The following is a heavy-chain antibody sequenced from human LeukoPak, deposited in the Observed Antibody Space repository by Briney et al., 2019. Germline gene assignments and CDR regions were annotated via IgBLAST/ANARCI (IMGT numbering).Heavy chain of an antibody. CDR3: AKDGKTRNWNYFQAKPVY. J-gene: IGHJ4*02. D-gene: IGHD1-7*01. CDR1: GFTVSTSA. V-gene: IGHV3-23*01. Sequence: QTGGSLRLSYAAAGFTVSTSAMSWVRQAPGKGLEWVSGISGSGGGTYYADSVKGRFSISRDISKNTLYLQMNSLRAEDTAIYYCAKDGKTRNWNYFQAKPVYWGQGTLVTVSS. CDR2: ISGSGGGT.